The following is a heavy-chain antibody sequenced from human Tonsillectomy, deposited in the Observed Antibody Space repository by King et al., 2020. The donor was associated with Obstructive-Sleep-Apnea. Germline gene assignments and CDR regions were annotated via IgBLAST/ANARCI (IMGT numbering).Heavy chain of an antibody. J-gene: IGHJ4*02. CDR1: GGSFSGFS. D-gene: IGHD4-17*01. V-gene: IGHV4-34*01. Sequence: VQLQQWGAGLLKPSETLSLTCAVSGGSFSGFSWSWIRQPPGKGLEWIGDTNDSGGTISAPSLKSAVTISIDTSKNQFSLRLSTVTAPDTPVYYCGRNDYGDYGALDWGQGTLVTVAS. CDR2: TNDSGGT. CDR3: GRNDYGDYGALD.